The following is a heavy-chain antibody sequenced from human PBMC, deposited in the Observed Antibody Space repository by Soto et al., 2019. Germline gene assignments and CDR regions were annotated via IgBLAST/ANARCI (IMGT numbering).Heavy chain of an antibody. Sequence: GGSLRLSCAASGFTFATYAMSWVRQAPGKGLEWVSAISATGISTHYADSVKGRVTISRDNSANTLSLEMSSLTAEDTAVYYCAKDVVVVPAAMSRFDYWGQGTLVTVSS. V-gene: IGHV3-23*01. CDR2: ISATGIST. J-gene: IGHJ4*02. D-gene: IGHD2-2*01. CDR3: AKDVVVVPAAMSRFDY. CDR1: GFTFATYA.